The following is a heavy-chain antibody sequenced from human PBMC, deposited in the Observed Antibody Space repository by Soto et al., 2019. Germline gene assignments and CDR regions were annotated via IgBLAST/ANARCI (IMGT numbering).Heavy chain of an antibody. CDR3: ATAGRNCFGS. D-gene: IGHD3-10*01. V-gene: IGHV3-23*01. Sequence: EVQLLESGGGLVQPGGSLRLSCAASGFSFGDYDMGWVRQPPGKGPEWVSSRYADGRTFYLYSVRGRFTISRDNSKTTLFLQMNGLTADDTAVYFCATAGRNCFGSWGQGTRVTVSS. J-gene: IGHJ4*02. CDR1: GFSFGDYD. CDR2: RYADGRT.